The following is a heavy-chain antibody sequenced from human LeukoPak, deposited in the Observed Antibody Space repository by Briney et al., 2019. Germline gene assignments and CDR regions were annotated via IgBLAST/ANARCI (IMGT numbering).Heavy chain of an antibody. J-gene: IGHJ6*02. Sequence: PGGSLRLSCAASGFTVSSNYMSWVRQAPGKGLEWVSVIYSGGSTYYADSVKGRFTISRDNSKNTLYLQMNSLRAEDTAVYYCARGAVAGTGLFYYYYGMDVWGQGTTVTVSS. CDR1: GFTVSSNY. D-gene: IGHD6-19*01. CDR3: ARGAVAGTGLFYYYYGMDV. CDR2: IYSGGST. V-gene: IGHV3-66*01.